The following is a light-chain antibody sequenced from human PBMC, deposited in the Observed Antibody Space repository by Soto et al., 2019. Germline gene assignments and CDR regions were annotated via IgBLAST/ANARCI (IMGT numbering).Light chain of an antibody. Sequence: QSALTQPPSVSGAPGQTVIISCSGSSSNLGAPYDVNWFRQLPGTVPRLLIYGNNNRPSGVPDRFSASKSGLTASLTISGLQPEDEADYYCSSFTSNRIYVFGPGTKVTVL. CDR3: SSFTSNRIYV. CDR2: GNN. CDR1: SSNLGAPYD. J-gene: IGLJ1*01. V-gene: IGLV1-40*01.